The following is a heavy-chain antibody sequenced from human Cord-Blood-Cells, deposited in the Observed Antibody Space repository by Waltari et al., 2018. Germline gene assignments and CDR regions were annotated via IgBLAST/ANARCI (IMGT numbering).Heavy chain of an antibody. J-gene: IGHJ6*02. Sequence: QVQLVESGGGVVQPGRSLRLSCAASGFTFSSYGMHWVRQAPGKGLEWVAVISYDGSNKYYADSVKGRFTISRDNSKNTLYLQMNSLRAEDTAVYYCAKGRPYPHYYYGMDVWGQGTTVTVSS. CDR1: GFTFSSYG. D-gene: IGHD2-2*01. CDR3: AKGRPYPHYYYGMDV. V-gene: IGHV3-30*18. CDR2: ISYDGSNK.